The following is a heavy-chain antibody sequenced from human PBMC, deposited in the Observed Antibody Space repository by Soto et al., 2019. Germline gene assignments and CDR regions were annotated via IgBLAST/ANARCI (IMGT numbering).Heavy chain of an antibody. D-gene: IGHD6-19*01. J-gene: IGHJ4*02. V-gene: IGHV1-24*01. Sequence: ASVKVSCKVSGYTLTELSMHWVRQAPGKGLEWMGGFDPEDGETIYAQKFQGRVTMTEDTSTDTAYMELSSLRSEDTAVYYCATVGIAVAHEMYYFDYWGQGTLVTVSS. CDR3: ATVGIAVAHEMYYFDY. CDR2: FDPEDGET. CDR1: GYTLTELS.